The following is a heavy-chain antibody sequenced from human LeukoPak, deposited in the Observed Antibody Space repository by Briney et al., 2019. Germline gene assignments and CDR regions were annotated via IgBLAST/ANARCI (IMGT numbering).Heavy chain of an antibody. Sequence: SETLSLTCTVSGGSISSSSYYWGWIRQPPGKGLEWIGSIYYSGSTYYNPSLKSRVTISVDTSKNQFSLKLSSVTAADTAVYYCASDSSGWHDAFDIWGQGTMVTVSS. J-gene: IGHJ3*02. D-gene: IGHD6-19*01. V-gene: IGHV4-39*07. CDR3: ASDSSGWHDAFDI. CDR2: IYYSGST. CDR1: GGSISSSSYY.